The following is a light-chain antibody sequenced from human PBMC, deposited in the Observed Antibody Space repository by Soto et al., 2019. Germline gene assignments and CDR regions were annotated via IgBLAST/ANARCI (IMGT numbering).Light chain of an antibody. Sequence: QSALAQPPSVSGSPGQSITISCTGTSSDVGGYNYVSWYQQHPGKAPKLMIYEVSNRPSGVSNRFSGSKSGNTASLTIYGLQAEDEADYYCSSYTSSSTPYYVFGTGTKVTVL. CDR3: SSYTSSSTPYYV. J-gene: IGLJ1*01. CDR2: EVS. CDR1: SSDVGGYNY. V-gene: IGLV2-14*01.